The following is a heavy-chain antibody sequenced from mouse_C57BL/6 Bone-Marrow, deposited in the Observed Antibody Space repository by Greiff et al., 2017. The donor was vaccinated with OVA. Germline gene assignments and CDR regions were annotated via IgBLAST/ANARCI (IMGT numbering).Heavy chain of an antibody. V-gene: IGHV1-39*01. J-gene: IGHJ4*01. D-gene: IGHD1-1*01. Sequence: VQLQQSGPELVKPGASVKISCKASGYSFTDYNMNWVKQSNGKSLEWIGVINPNYGTTSYNQKFKGKATLTVDPSSSTAYMQFNSLTSEDSAVYYCARWYYGSTEVDYYAMDYWGQGTSVTVSS. CDR2: INPNYGTT. CDR3: ARWYYGSTEVDYYAMDY. CDR1: GYSFTDYN.